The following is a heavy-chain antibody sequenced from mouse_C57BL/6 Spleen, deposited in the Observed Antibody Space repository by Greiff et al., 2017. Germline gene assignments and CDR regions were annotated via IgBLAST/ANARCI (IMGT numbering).Heavy chain of an antibody. J-gene: IGHJ2*01. V-gene: IGHV3-1*01. D-gene: IGHD2-1*01. CDR1: GYSITSGYD. Sequence: EVQLQESGPGMVKPSQSLSLTCTVTGYSITSGYDWHWIRHFPGNKLEWMGYISYSGSTNYNPSLKSRISITHDTSKNHFFLKLNSVTTEDTATYYCARGDGNYVFDYWGQGTTLTVSS. CDR2: ISYSGST. CDR3: ARGDGNYVFDY.